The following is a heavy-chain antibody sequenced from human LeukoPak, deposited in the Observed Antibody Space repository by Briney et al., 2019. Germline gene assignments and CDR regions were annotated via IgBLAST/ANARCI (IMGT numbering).Heavy chain of an antibody. CDR3: ARHLDASISDAFDI. J-gene: IGHJ3*02. V-gene: IGHV4-39*01. CDR2: IYYSGST. CDR1: GGSISSSSYY. Sequence: SETLSLTCTVSGGSISSSSYYWGWIRQPPGKGLEWIGSIYYSGSTYYNPSLKSRVTISVDTSKNQFSLKLSSMTAADTAVYYCARHLDASISDAFDIWGQGTMVTVSS.